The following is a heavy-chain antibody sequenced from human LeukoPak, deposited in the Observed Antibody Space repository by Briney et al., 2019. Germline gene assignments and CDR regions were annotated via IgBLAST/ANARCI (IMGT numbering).Heavy chain of an antibody. J-gene: IGHJ6*02. CDR2: INHSGST. CDR3: ARVKEGATFYYYAMDV. CDR1: GGSFSGYY. D-gene: IGHD1-26*01. V-gene: IGHV4-34*01. Sequence: SETLSLTCAVYGGSFSGYYWSWLRQPPGKGLEWIGEINHSGSTNNNLSLKTRVTISVDTSKKQFSLNLSSVTAADTAVYCCARVKEGATFYYYAMDVWGQGTTVTVSS.